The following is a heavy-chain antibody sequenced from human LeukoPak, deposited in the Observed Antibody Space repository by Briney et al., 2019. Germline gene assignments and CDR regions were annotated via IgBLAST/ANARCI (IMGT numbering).Heavy chain of an antibody. D-gene: IGHD3-16*01. CDR3: ARQVGRGTQVYYMDV. CDR2: IYTSGST. CDR1: GGSISSYY. V-gene: IGHV4-4*07. Sequence: SETLSLTCTVSGGSISSYYWSWIRQPAGKGLEWIGRIYTSGSTNYNPSLKSRVTMSVDTSKNQFSLHLSSVTAADTAVYFCARQVGRGTQVYYMDVWGKGTTVTVSS. J-gene: IGHJ6*03.